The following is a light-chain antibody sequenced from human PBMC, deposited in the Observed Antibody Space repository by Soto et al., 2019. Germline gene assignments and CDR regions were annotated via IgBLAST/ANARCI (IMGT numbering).Light chain of an antibody. CDR1: QSVSSN. CDR2: GAS. J-gene: IGKJ2*01. V-gene: IGKV3-15*01. CDR3: QQYNNWPRMYT. Sequence: EIVMTQSPATLSVSPGERATLSCRAGQSVSSNLAWYQQKPGQAPRLLIYGASTRATGIPARFSGSGSGTEFTLTISSLQSEDFAVYYCQQYNNWPRMYTFGQGTKLEIK.